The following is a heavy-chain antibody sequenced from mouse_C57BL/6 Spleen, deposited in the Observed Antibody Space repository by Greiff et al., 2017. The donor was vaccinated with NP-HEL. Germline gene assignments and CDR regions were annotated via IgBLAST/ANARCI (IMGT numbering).Heavy chain of an antibody. D-gene: IGHD1-1*01. CDR2: IDPANGNT. J-gene: IGHJ4*01. CDR3: AKPPYGSSYPYAMDY. CDR1: GFNIKNTY. Sequence: VQLQQSVAELVRPGASVKLSCTASGFNIKNTYMHWVKQRPEQGLEWIGRIDPANGNTKYAPKFQGKATITADTSSNTAYLQLSSLTSEDTAIYYCAKPPYGSSYPYAMDYWGQGTSVTVSS. V-gene: IGHV14-3*01.